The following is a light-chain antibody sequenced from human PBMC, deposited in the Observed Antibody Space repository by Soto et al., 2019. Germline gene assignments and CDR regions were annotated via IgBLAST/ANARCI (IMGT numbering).Light chain of an antibody. CDR2: GAS. CDR1: QSVGSY. J-gene: IGKJ1*01. V-gene: IGKV3-11*01. Sequence: EIVLTQSPATLSLSPGERATLSCRASQSVGSYLGWYQQKPGQAPRLLIYGASKRASGIPARFSGSGSGTDFPLTISSLEPEDFAVYYCQQCSHGPRTFGQGTKVEIK. CDR3: QQCSHGPRT.